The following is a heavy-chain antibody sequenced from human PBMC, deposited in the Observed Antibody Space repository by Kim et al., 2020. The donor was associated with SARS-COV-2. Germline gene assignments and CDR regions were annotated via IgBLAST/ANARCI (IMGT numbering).Heavy chain of an antibody. Sequence: SVKVSCKASGFTLSNSAMHWVRQARGQRLEWIGWIVVGSGDTRYSQKFLERVTITRDMSTSTGYMEPSGLRSEDTAVYYCAALNRAAVSDTNYYYYGMDVWGQGTTVTVSS. J-gene: IGHJ6*02. CDR2: IVVGSGDT. CDR3: AALNRAAVSDTNYYYYGMDV. CDR1: GFTLSNSA. D-gene: IGHD6-19*01. V-gene: IGHV1-58*02.